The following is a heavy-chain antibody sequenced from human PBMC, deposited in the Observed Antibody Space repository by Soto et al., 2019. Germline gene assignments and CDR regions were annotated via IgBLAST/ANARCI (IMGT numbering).Heavy chain of an antibody. CDR1: GDSVSSDSAA. V-gene: IGHV6-1*01. J-gene: IGHJ6*02. Sequence: SQTLSLTCAISGDSVSSDSAAWNWIRQSPSRGLEWLGRTYYRSKWYNEYAPSVKSRITINPDTSTSTAYMELSSLRSEDTAVYSCARVSGGSSSYSYNGRAVRAQGTTVTVSS. D-gene: IGHD2-15*01. CDR3: ARVSGGSSSYSYNGRAV. CDR2: TYYRSKWYN.